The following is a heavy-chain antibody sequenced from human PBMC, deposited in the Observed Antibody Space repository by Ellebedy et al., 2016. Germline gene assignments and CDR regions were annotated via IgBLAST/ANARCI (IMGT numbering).Heavy chain of an antibody. Sequence: GESLKISCAASGFTFSSYWMSWVRQAPGKGLEWVANIKQDGSEKYYVDSVKGRFTISRDNAKNSLYLQMNSLRAEDTAVYYCAREEYSSSWYGGYYYYGMDVWGQGTTVTVSS. J-gene: IGHJ6*02. D-gene: IGHD6-13*01. CDR1: GFTFSSYW. CDR3: AREEYSSSWYGGYYYYGMDV. CDR2: IKQDGSEK. V-gene: IGHV3-7*01.